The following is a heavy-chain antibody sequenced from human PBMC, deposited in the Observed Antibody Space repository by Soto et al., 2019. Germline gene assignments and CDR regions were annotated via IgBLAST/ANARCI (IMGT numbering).Heavy chain of an antibody. J-gene: IGHJ4*02. CDR2: VTHSGTA. CDR3: ARIHWAQSSLDY. CDR1: GGSIDSGAYS. D-gene: IGHD6-19*01. Sequence: NPSETLSLTCAVSGGSIDSGAYSLSWIRQPPGKGLEWIGYVTHSGTAYSIPSLNGRLTLSVASSQTQFSLKLTSVTAADSAVYYCARIHWAQSSLDYWGRGILVTVSS. V-gene: IGHV4-30-2*01.